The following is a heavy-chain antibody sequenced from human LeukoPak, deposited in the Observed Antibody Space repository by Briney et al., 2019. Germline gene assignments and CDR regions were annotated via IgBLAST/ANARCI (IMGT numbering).Heavy chain of an antibody. CDR1: GGSISSYY. Sequence: SETLSLTCTVSGGSISSYYWSWIRRPPGKGLEWIGYIYYSGSTNYNPSLKSRVTISVDTSKNQFSLKLSSVTAADTAVYYCARDRRDYWGASYYGMDVWGQGTTVTVSS. J-gene: IGHJ6*02. CDR3: ARDRRDYWGASYYGMDV. V-gene: IGHV4-59*01. CDR2: IYYSGST. D-gene: IGHD7-27*01.